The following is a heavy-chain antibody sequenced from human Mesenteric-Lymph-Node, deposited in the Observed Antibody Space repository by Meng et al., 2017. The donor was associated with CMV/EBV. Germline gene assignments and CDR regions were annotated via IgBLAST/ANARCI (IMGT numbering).Heavy chain of an antibody. CDR1: GGSISSSSYY. CDR3: AREKSGYSLDDAFDI. Sequence: GSLRLSCTVSGGSISSSSYYWGWIRQPPGKGLEWIGSIYYSGSTYYNPSLKSRVTISVDTSKNQFSLRLTSVTAADTAVYYCAREKSGYSLDDAFDIWGPGTMVTVSS. J-gene: IGHJ3*02. D-gene: IGHD3-3*01. V-gene: IGHV4-39*07. CDR2: IYYSGST.